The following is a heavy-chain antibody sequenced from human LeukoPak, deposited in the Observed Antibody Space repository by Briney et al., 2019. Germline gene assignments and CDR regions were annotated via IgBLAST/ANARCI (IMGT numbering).Heavy chain of an antibody. CDR1: GFTFSDAW. CDR3: ARDPGTMSPDY. D-gene: IGHD3-3*01. Sequence: PGGSLRLSCAASGFTFSDAWMSWVRQAPGKGLEWVAVIWYDGSNKYYAASVKGRFTISRDNSKNTLYLQINSLRAEDTAVYYCARDPGTMSPDYWGQGTLVTVSS. V-gene: IGHV3-33*08. CDR2: IWYDGSNK. J-gene: IGHJ4*02.